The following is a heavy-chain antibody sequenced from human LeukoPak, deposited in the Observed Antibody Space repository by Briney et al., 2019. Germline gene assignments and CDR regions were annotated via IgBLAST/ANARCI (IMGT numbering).Heavy chain of an antibody. CDR2: ISSSSSYI. CDR3: AREGVPPQEMATDY. V-gene: IGHV3-21*01. J-gene: IGHJ4*01. CDR1: GLTFSGYG. Sequence: NPGGSLRLSCAASGLTFSGYGMHWVGQAPGKGLEWVSSISSSSSYIYYADSVKGRFTISRDNAKNSLYLQMNSLRAEDTAVYYCAREGVPPQEMATDYWGEGTLATVSS. D-gene: IGHD5-24*01.